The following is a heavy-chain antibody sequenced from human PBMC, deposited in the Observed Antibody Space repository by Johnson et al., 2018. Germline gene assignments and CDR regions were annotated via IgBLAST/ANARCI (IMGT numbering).Heavy chain of an antibody. Sequence: QVQLQESGPGLVKPSQTLSLTCIVSGGFVSSDGYYWNWIRQPAGKGPEWLGRIYASGNTDYAPSLKRRVSISMDKSKNQFSLRLSSVTAEDSAVYYCAREVCSYGHGAFDIWGQGTMVTVSS. CDR2: IYASGNT. CDR3: AREVCSYGHGAFDI. D-gene: IGHD5-18*01. CDR1: GGFVSSDGYY. V-gene: IGHV4-61*02. J-gene: IGHJ3*02.